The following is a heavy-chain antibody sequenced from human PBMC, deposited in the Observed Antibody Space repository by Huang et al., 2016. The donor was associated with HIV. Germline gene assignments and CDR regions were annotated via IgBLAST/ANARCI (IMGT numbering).Heavy chain of an antibody. CDR2: INHTGSA. J-gene: IGHJ4*02. V-gene: IGHV4-34*01. CDR3: ARALYSYGLGY. CDR1: GGSFSGYY. D-gene: IGHD5-18*01. Sequence: QVQLQQWGAGLLKPSETLSLTCAVSGGSFSGYYWTWIRQPPGKGLEWIGEINHTGSANYKPSLKRRVTISTERSKNQFSLRLRSVTAADTAVYYCARALYSYGLGYWGQGTLVTVSS.